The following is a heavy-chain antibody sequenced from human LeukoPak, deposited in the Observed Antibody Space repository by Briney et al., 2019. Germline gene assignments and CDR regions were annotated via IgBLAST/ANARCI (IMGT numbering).Heavy chain of an antibody. J-gene: IGHJ4*02. V-gene: IGHV3-53*01. Sequence: GGSLRLSCAASGFTVSSNYMSWVRQAPGKGLEWVSVIYGGGSTYYADSVKGRFSISRDTSKNAVYLQMNSLRAEDTAVYYCARAQFYHDSSTYGPDYWGQGTLVTVCS. D-gene: IGHD3-22*01. CDR2: IYGGGST. CDR3: ARAQFYHDSSTYGPDY. CDR1: GFTVSSNY.